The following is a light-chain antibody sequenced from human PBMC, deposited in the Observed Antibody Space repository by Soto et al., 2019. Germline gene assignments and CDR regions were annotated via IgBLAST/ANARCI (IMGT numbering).Light chain of an antibody. V-gene: IGLV2-14*01. Sequence: QSPLTQPASVSGSPGQSITISCTGTSSDVGGYNYVSWYQQHPGKAPKLMIYDVSNRPSGVSNRFSGSKSGNTASLTISGLQAEDEADYYCSSYTSSSTSYVFGTGTKVTVL. CDR1: SSDVGGYNY. J-gene: IGLJ1*01. CDR2: DVS. CDR3: SSYTSSSTSYV.